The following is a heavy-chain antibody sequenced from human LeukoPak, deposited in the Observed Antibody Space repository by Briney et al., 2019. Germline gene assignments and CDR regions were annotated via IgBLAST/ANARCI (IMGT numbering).Heavy chain of an antibody. CDR2: IIPILGIA. V-gene: IGHV1-69*04. Sequence: GSSVEVSCKASGGTFSSYAISWVRQAPGQGLEWMGRIIPILGIANYAQKFQGRVTITADKSTSTAYMELSSLRSEDTTVYYCARDRDDYYYYGMDVWGQGTTVTVSS. CDR3: ARDRDDYYYYGMDV. J-gene: IGHJ6*02. CDR1: GGTFSSYA.